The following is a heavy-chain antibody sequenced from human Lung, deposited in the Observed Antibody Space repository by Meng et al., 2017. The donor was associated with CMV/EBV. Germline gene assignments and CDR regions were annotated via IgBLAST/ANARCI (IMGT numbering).Heavy chain of an antibody. D-gene: IGHD1-1*01. CDR1: RASISSFY. Sequence: GSLRLXCTISRASISSFYWSWIRQPPGKGLQWIGYVSDSGSAKYNPSLESRGTISRDRSRNQFYLNLNSVTAADTAMYFCARGTGTTQHYFDYWGQGMLVTFSS. CDR3: ARGTGTTQHYFDY. CDR2: VSDSGSA. V-gene: IGHV4-59*01. J-gene: IGHJ4*02.